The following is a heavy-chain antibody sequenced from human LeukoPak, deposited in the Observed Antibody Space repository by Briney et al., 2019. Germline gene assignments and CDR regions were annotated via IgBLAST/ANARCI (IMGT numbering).Heavy chain of an antibody. J-gene: IGHJ4*02. CDR2: INHSGST. Sequence: PSETLSLTCAVYGGSFSGYYWSWIRQPPGKGLEWIGEINHSGSTNYNPSLKSRVTISVDTSKNQFSLKLSSVTAADTAVYYCARTYSSGLRGRIDYWGQGTLVTVSS. D-gene: IGHD3-22*01. CDR1: GGSFSGYY. V-gene: IGHV4-34*01. CDR3: ARTYSSGLRGRIDY.